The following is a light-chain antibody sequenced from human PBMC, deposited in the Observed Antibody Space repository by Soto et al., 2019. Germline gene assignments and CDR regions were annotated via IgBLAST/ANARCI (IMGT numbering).Light chain of an antibody. CDR1: QSVSSN. CDR2: GAS. V-gene: IGKV3-15*01. J-gene: IGKJ5*01. Sequence: EIVMTQSPATLSVSPGERATLSCRASQSVSSNLAWYQRKPGQAPRLLIYGASTRATGIPARFSGSGSGTELTLTIISLQSEDFAVYYCQQYNYWPPITFGQGTRLEIK. CDR3: QQYNYWPPIT.